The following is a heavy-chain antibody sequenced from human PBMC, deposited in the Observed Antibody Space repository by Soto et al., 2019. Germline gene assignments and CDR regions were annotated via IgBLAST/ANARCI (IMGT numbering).Heavy chain of an antibody. V-gene: IGHV3-66*01. D-gene: IGHD2-15*01. CDR1: GFTVSSKY. J-gene: IGHJ6*04. CDR3: ARDDVLCDGGRCYGIPLDA. CDR2: IQSGGTT. Sequence: EVQLVESGGGLVQPGGSLRLSCAASGFTVSSKYMTWVRQAPGKGLEWVSLIQSGGTTYYADSVKGRFTISRDTSENTLHLQMDSLSVEDTAVYYCARDDVLCDGGRCYGIPLDAWGKGTTVTVSS.